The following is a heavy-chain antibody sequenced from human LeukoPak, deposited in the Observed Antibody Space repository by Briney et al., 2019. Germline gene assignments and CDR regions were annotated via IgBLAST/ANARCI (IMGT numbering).Heavy chain of an antibody. CDR3: ARELLGIVVVPAEDAIDY. V-gene: IGHV4-39*07. J-gene: IGHJ4*02. D-gene: IGHD2-2*03. Sequence: SQTLSLTCTVSAGSISSSSYYWGWIRQPPGKGLEWIGRIYYSGSTYYNPSIKSRVTISVDTSKNQFSLKLSSVAAADTAVYYCARELLGIVVVPAEDAIDYWGQGTLVTVSS. CDR1: AGSISSSSYY. CDR2: IYYSGST.